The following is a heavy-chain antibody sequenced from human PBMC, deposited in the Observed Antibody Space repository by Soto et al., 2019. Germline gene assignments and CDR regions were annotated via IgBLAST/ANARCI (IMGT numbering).Heavy chain of an antibody. CDR2: INPNSGGT. V-gene: IGHV1-2*02. CDR3: AREKITIFGVVIIDYYYYGMDV. D-gene: IGHD3-3*01. J-gene: IGHJ6*02. CDR1: GYTFTGYY. Sequence: VASVKVSCKASGYTFTGYYMHWVRQARGQGLEWMGWINPNSGGTNYAQKFQGRVTMTRDTSISTAYMELSRLRSDDTAVYYCAREKITIFGVVIIDYYYYGMDVWGQGTTVTVSS.